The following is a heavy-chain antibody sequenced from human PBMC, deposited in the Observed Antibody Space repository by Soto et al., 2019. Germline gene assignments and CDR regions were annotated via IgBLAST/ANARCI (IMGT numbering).Heavy chain of an antibody. J-gene: IGHJ4*02. CDR3: TTDLEWEQNY. CDR1: SVSNAW. V-gene: IGHV3-15*07. CDR2: IKSKTDGGTT. D-gene: IGHD1-26*01. Sequence: SVSNAWMNWVRQAPGKGLEWVGRIKSKTDGGTTDYAATVKGRFTISRDDSKNTLYLQMNSMKTEDTAAYYCTTDLEWEQNYWGQGTLVTVSS.